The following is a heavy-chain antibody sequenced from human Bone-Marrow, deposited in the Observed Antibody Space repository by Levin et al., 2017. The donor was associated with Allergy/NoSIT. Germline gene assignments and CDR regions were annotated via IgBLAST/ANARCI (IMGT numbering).Heavy chain of an antibody. Sequence: SLKISCGVSGFTFENYAMHWVRQAPGKGLEWVSGISWNNGTIGYADSVKGRFTISRDNAKNSLYLQMNSLRAEDTALYYCAKGLRRPLGRPGDALDFWGQGTKVTVSS. D-gene: IGHD4-17*01. CDR2: ISWNNGTI. J-gene: IGHJ3*01. CDR1: GFTFENYA. V-gene: IGHV3-9*01. CDR3: AKGLRRPLGRPGDALDF.